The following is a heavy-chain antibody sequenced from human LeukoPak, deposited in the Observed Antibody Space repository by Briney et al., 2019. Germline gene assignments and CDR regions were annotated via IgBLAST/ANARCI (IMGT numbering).Heavy chain of an antibody. V-gene: IGHV3-7*01. CDR3: AGRHCSGGGCYFAGADPFDY. Sequence: QAGGSLRLSCAASGFTFSSYWMSWVRQAPGKGLEWVANIKQDGSEKYYVDSVKGRFTISRDNAKNSLYLQMNSLRAEDTAVYFCAGRHCSGGGCYFAGADPFDYWGQGTLVTVSS. CDR1: GFTFSSYW. CDR2: IKQDGSEK. J-gene: IGHJ4*02. D-gene: IGHD2-15*01.